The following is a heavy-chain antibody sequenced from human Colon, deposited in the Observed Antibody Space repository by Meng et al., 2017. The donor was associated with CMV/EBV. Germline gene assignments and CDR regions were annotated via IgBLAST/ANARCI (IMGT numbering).Heavy chain of an antibody. CDR1: GYSFASYD. Sequence: KVSCKVSGYSFASYDLHWVRLTDGQGLEWVAWMDPGSGNSTHAQRLQGRITLTRDTSTTTAYMELTNLRSEDTAVYFCARGNSWFVYWGQGTLVTVSS. CDR3: ARGNSWFVY. J-gene: IGHJ4*02. D-gene: IGHD3-10*01. V-gene: IGHV1-8*01. CDR2: MDPGSGNS.